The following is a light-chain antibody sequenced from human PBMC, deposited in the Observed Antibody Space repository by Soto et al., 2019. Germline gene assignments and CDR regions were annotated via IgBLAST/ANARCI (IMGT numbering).Light chain of an antibody. CDR2: KAT. V-gene: IGKV1-5*03. CDR3: HQYNYFQYS. Sequence: DIPMTQSPSTLSASVGDGVTITCRASQNIGSWLAWYQQKPGEAPKLLFSKATILQSGVPSRCSGSGSGTAFNLTISSLQPVDSGTYFCHQYNYFQYSFGPGTKLDI. J-gene: IGKJ2*01. CDR1: QNIGSW.